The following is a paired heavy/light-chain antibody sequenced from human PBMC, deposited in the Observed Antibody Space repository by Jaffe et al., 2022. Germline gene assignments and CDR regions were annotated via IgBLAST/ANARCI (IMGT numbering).Heavy chain of an antibody. CDR3: ARDDVLLWFRELSAPTLYFDY. J-gene: IGHJ4*02. V-gene: IGHV1-18*01. Sequence: QVQLVQSGAEVKKPGASVKVSCKASGYTFTSYGISWVRQAPGQGLEWMGWISAYNGNTNYAQKLQGRVTMTTDTSTSTAYMELRSLRSDDTAVYYCARDDVLLWFRELSAPTLYFDYWGQGTLVTVSS. CDR2: ISAYNGNT. CDR1: GYTFTSYG. D-gene: IGHD3-10*01.
Light chain of an antibody. CDR1: SSNIGAGYD. V-gene: IGLV1-40*01. CDR2: GNS. J-gene: IGLJ1*01. CDR3: QSYDSSLRYV. Sequence: QSVLTQPPSVSGAPGQRVTISCTGSSSNIGAGYDVHWYQQLPGTAPKLLIYGNSNRPSGVPDRFSGSKSGTSASLAITGLQAEDEADYYCQSYDSSLRYVFGTGTKVTVL.